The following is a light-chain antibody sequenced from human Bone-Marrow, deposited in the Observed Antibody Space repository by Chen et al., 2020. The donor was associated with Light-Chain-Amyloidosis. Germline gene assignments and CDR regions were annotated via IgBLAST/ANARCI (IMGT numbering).Light chain of an antibody. Sequence: SYVLTQPSSVSVAPGQTATIACGGNNIGSTSVHWYQQTPGQAPLLVVYDDSDRPPGNPERLSGTNSGNTATLTISRVEAGDEADYDCQVWDRSSDRPVFGGGTKLTVL. V-gene: IGLV3-21*02. CDR2: DDS. J-gene: IGLJ3*02. CDR3: QVWDRSSDRPV. CDR1: NIGSTS.